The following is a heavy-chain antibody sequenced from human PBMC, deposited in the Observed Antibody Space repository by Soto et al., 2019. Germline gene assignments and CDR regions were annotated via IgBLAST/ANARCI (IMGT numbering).Heavy chain of an antibody. J-gene: IGHJ6*02. V-gene: IGHV3-15*07. CDR1: GFTFSNAW. CDR3: TTDRPPLDYQGRDYYYGMDV. D-gene: IGHD4-17*01. CDR2: IKSKTDGGTT. Sequence: VQLVESGGGLVKPGGSLRLSCAASGFTFSNAWMNWVRQAPGKGLEWVGRIKSKTDGGTTDYAALVKGRFTISRDNSKNTLYLQMNSLKTEDTAVYYCTTDRPPLDYQGRDYYYGMDVWGQGTTVTVSS.